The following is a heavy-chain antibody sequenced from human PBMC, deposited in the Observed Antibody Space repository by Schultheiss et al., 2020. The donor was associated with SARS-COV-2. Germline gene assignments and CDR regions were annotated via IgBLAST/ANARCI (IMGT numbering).Heavy chain of an antibody. CDR2: IYTSGST. CDR3: ARSEYSSSAGALDY. Sequence: SETLSLTCTVSGGSISSGSYYWSWIRQPAGKGLEWIGRIYTSGSTNYNPSLKSRVTISVDTSKNQFSLKLSSVTAADTAVYYCARSEYSSSAGALDYWGQGTLVTVSS. CDR1: GGSISSGSYY. D-gene: IGHD6-6*01. J-gene: IGHJ4*02. V-gene: IGHV4-61*02.